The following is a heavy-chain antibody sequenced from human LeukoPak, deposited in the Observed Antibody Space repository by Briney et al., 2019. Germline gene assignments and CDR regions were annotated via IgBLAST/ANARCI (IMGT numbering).Heavy chain of an antibody. D-gene: IGHD2-2*01. J-gene: IGHJ4*02. CDR1: GGSISSSNW. CDR3: ARAPKGGGYCSSTSCPPFDY. V-gene: IGHV4-4*02. CDR2: IYHSGST. Sequence: SGTLSLTCAVSGGSISSSNWRSWVRQPPGKGLEWIGEIYHSGSTNYNPSLKSRVTISVDKSKNQFSLKLSSVTAADTAVYYCARAPKGGGYCSSTSCPPFDYWGQGTLVTVSS.